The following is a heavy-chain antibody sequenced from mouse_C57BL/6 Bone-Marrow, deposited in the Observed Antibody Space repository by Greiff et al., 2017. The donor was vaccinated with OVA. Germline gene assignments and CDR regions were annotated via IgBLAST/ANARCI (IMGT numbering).Heavy chain of an antibody. Sequence: EVKLQQSGPELVKPGASVKISCKASGYTFTDYYMNWVKQSHGKSLEWIGDINPNNGGTSYNQKFKGKATLTVDKSSSTAYMELRSLTSEDSAVYYCARRAYDCDYWGQGTTLTVSS. J-gene: IGHJ2*01. D-gene: IGHD2-4*01. CDR3: ARRAYDCDY. CDR2: INPNNGGT. CDR1: GYTFTDYY. V-gene: IGHV1-26*01.